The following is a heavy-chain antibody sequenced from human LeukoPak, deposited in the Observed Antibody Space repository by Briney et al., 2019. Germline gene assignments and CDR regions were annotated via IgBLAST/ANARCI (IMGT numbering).Heavy chain of an antibody. CDR1: GFTFSSNE. J-gene: IGHJ4*02. Sequence: GGSLRPSCAASGFTFSSNEMSWVRQAPGKGLEWISYISGGGLTMYYADSVKGRFTISRDNAKNSLFLQMNSLRAEDTAVYYCAREGAGSSWQNPFDYWGQGTLVTVSS. V-gene: IGHV3-48*03. D-gene: IGHD6-13*01. CDR3: AREGAGSSWQNPFDY. CDR2: ISGGGLTM.